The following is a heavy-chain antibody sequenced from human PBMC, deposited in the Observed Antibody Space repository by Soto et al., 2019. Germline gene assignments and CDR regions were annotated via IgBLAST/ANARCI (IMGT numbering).Heavy chain of an antibody. CDR3: ARDSPTSGWYSFDY. CDR1: GFTFSNYA. Sequence: GSLRLSCAASGFTFSNYAMQWVRQAPGKGLEWVALISYGGSNTYYADSVKGRFTISRDNSKNTLYLQMNSLRAEDTAVYHCARDSPTSGWYSFDYWGQGTLVTVSS. V-gene: IGHV3-30-3*01. J-gene: IGHJ4*02. CDR2: ISYGGSNT. D-gene: IGHD6-19*01.